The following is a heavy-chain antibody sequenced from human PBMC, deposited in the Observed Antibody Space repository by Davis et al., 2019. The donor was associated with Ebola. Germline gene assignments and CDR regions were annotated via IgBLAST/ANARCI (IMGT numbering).Heavy chain of an antibody. D-gene: IGHD3-10*02. CDR1: GYSISSGYY. Sequence: SETLSLTCTVSGYSISSGYYWGWIRQPPGKGLEWIGSIYHSGSTYYNPSLKSRVTISVDTSKNQFSLKLSSVTAADTAVYYCAKDNVFYDMDVWGQGTTVTVSS. V-gene: IGHV4-38-2*02. CDR3: AKDNVFYDMDV. J-gene: IGHJ6*02. CDR2: IYHSGST.